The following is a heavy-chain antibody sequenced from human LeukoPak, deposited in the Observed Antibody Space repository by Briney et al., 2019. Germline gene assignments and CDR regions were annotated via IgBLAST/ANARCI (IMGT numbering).Heavy chain of an antibody. J-gene: IGHJ3*01. CDR3: ARGTSPIV. V-gene: IGHV3-64*04. CDR1: GFTFSSYA. CDR2: INNDGGST. Sequence: GGSLRLSCSASGFTFSSYAMHWVRQAPGQGLEYVSSINNDGGSTYYADSVKGRFTISRANSKNTLYLQMNSLRAEDTAVYYCARGTSPIVWGQGTLLTVSS.